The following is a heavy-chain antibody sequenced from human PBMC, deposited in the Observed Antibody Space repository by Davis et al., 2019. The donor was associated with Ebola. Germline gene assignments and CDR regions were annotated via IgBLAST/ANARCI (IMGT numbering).Heavy chain of an antibody. CDR1: GFTVSSNY. Sequence: PGGSLRLSCAASGFTVSSNYMSWVRQAPGKGLEWVSSISSSSSYIYYADSVKGRFTISRDNAKNSLYLQMNSLRAEDTAVYYCARDNPLFRAAAGTLGYWGQGTLVTVSS. V-gene: IGHV3-21*01. CDR2: ISSSSSYI. CDR3: ARDNPLFRAAAGTLGY. J-gene: IGHJ4*02. D-gene: IGHD6-13*01.